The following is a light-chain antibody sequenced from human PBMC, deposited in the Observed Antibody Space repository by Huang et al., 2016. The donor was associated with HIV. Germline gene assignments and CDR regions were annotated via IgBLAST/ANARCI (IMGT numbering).Light chain of an antibody. CDR3: QQYNNWPRT. Sequence: EIVMRQSPATLSASPGGRDTLSCTASQSVSSNLAWYQQKPGQAPRRLIYGASTRATGIPARFSGSGSGTDFTLTISSLQSEDFAVYYCQQYNNWPRTFGQGTKVEI. CDR2: GAS. CDR1: QSVSSN. V-gene: IGKV3-15*01. J-gene: IGKJ1*01.